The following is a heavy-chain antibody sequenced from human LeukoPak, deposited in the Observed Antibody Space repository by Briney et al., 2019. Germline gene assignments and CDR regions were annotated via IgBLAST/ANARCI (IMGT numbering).Heavy chain of an antibody. Sequence: SETPSLTCTVSGGSISSYYWSWIRQPAGKGLEWIGRIYTSGSTNYNPSLKSRVTMSVDTSKNQFSLKLSSVTAADMAVYYCARDGEQLGPLPLSHYYYGMDVWGQGTTVTVSS. V-gene: IGHV4-4*07. J-gene: IGHJ6*02. D-gene: IGHD6-6*01. CDR3: ARDGEQLGPLPLSHYYYGMDV. CDR1: GGSISSYY. CDR2: IYTSGST.